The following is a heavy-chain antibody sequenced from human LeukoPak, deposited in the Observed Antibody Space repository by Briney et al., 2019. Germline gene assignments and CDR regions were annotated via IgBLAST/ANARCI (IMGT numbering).Heavy chain of an antibody. CDR3: ARVPYGDYEDAFDI. CDR1: GGSISSYY. V-gene: IGHV4-59*01. Sequence: SETLSLTCTVSGGSISSYYWSWIRQPPGKGLEWIGYIYYSGSTNYNPSLKSRVTISVDTSKNQFSLKLSSVTAADTAVYYCARVPYGDYEDAFDIWGQGTTVTVSS. CDR2: IYYSGST. D-gene: IGHD4-17*01. J-gene: IGHJ3*02.